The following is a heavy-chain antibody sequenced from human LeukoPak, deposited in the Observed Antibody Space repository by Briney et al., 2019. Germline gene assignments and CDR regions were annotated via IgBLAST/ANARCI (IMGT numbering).Heavy chain of an antibody. CDR1: GGSISTHY. CDR2: VLDSERT. V-gene: IGHV4-59*11. Sequence: SETLSLTCTVSGGSISTHYWSWIRQPPGKGLEWIGYVLDSERTKDNPSLKSRASLSADTSKNQFSLRLTSVTAADSAVYYCATIKRGSIFGYFDFWGQGVLVTVSS. J-gene: IGHJ4*02. CDR3: ATIKRGSIFGYFDF. D-gene: IGHD5-18*01.